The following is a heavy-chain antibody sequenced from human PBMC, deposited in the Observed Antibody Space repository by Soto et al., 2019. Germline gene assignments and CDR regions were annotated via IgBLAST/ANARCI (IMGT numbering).Heavy chain of an antibody. D-gene: IGHD2-2*02. J-gene: IGHJ4*02. V-gene: IGHV4-39*01. Sequence: LEILSLNCSVAGGYISSRSYYRGWNRQPPGKGLEWIGSIYYSGSTYYNPSLKSRVTISVDTSKNQFSLKLSSVTAADTAVYYCATIPATTILTDYWGQGTLVTVSS. CDR2: IYYSGST. CDR3: ATIPATTILTDY. CDR1: GGYISSRSYY.